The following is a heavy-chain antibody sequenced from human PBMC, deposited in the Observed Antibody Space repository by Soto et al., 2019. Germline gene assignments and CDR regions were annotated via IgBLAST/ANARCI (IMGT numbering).Heavy chain of an antibody. Sequence: SESLSLTCTVSGGSISSHYWSWIRQPPGKGLEWIGYIYYSGSSNYNPSLKSRVTISLDSSKNQFSLNLSSVTAADTAVYYCARTISGYYFDYWGQGTLVTVSS. CDR1: GGSISSHY. CDR3: ARTISGYYFDY. CDR2: IYYSGSS. V-gene: IGHV4-59*11. D-gene: IGHD3-22*01. J-gene: IGHJ4*02.